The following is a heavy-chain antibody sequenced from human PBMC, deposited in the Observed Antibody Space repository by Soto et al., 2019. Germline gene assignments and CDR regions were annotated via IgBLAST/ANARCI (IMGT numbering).Heavy chain of an antibody. CDR3: ARDALSRDSI. Sequence: QVQLQESGPGLVKPSQTLSLTCTVSGGSISSGGYYWSWIRQHPGKGLEWIGYISYSGSTYYNPSLESRVTMSVDTSKSQFSLKLSSVTAADTAVYYCARDALSRDSIWGQGTLVTVSS. CDR1: GGSISSGGYY. D-gene: IGHD3-22*01. J-gene: IGHJ4*02. V-gene: IGHV4-31*03. CDR2: ISYSGST.